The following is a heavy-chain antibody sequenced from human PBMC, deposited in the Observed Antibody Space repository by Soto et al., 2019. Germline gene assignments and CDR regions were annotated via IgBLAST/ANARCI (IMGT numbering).Heavy chain of an antibody. D-gene: IGHD5-12*01. Sequence: QVQLQESGPGLVKASQTLSLTCTLSGASVSSAEHYWSWIRQPPGKGLEWIGYTYYSGGSYYNAPLQRRVRISVDTSQNQFSLKLTSVTAADTAVYYCARLSGYDPAGAADKWGPGILVSVSS. J-gene: IGHJ4*02. CDR2: TYYSGGS. CDR1: GASVSSAEHY. CDR3: ARLSGYDPAGAADK. V-gene: IGHV4-30-4*01.